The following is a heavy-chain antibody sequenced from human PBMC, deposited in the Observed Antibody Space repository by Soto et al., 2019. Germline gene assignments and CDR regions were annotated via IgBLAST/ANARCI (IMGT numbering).Heavy chain of an antibody. CDR3: ALPLCGGDCYSPFDY. Sequence: ELQLLESGGGFVQPGGSLRLSCTASGFGLSTYAISWVRQAPGKGLEWVSVISANSGNTDYADSVKGRFTVSRDKSENTVFLQMNRLRAEDTAVYYCALPLCGGDCYSPFDYWAQGTLVPVSS. CDR2: ISANSGNT. CDR1: GFGLSTYA. V-gene: IGHV3-23*01. J-gene: IGHJ4*02. D-gene: IGHD2-21*02.